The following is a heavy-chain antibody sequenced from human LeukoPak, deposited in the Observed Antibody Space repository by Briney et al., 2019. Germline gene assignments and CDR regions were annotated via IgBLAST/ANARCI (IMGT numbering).Heavy chain of an antibody. V-gene: IGHV3-74*01. CDR1: GFTFRNYW. CDR2: VDNDGNSA. D-gene: IGHD4-17*01. CDR3: ARDKPPVDY. J-gene: IGHJ4*02. Sequence: GGSLRLSCAASGFTFRNYWMHWVRQAPGKGLVWVSQVDNDGNSASYADSVKGRFTISRDNAKNSLYLQMNSLRAEDTAVYYCARDKPPVDYWGQGTLVTVSS.